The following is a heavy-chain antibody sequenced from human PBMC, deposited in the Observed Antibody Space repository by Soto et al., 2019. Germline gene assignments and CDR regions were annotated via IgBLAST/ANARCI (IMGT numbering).Heavy chain of an antibody. CDR2: SRDKAQGYST. V-gene: IGHV3-72*01. D-gene: IGHD6-13*01. CDR1: GLTLSDHY. Sequence: EVQLVESGGGLVQPGGSLRLSCAGSGLTLSDHYIDWVRQAPGKGLEWVGRSRDKAQGYSTAYAASVKGRFTTSRDESKNSVYLQMNSLKTEDTAVYYCASSPAFSSSWYGIPPDPSHGMDVWGQGTTVTVS. J-gene: IGHJ6*02. CDR3: ASSPAFSSSWYGIPPDPSHGMDV.